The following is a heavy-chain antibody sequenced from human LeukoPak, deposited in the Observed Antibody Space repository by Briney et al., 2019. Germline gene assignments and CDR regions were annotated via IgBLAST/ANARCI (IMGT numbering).Heavy chain of an antibody. Sequence: GRSLRLSCAASGFTFSSYGMHWVRQAPGKGLEWVAVIWYDGSNKYYADSVKGRFTISRDNSKNTLYLQMNSLRAEDTAVYYCAMEGSHTFDYWGQGTLVTVSS. V-gene: IGHV3-33*01. CDR2: IWYDGSNK. J-gene: IGHJ4*02. D-gene: IGHD2-15*01. CDR1: GFTFSSYG. CDR3: AMEGSHTFDY.